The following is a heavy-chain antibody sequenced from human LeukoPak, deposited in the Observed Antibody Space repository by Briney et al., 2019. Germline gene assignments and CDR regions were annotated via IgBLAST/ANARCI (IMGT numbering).Heavy chain of an antibody. CDR3: ARVGGSSWYIDP. Sequence: PGGSLRLSCAASGFTFSSYSMNWVRQAPGKGLEWVSYISSRSSTIYYADSVKGRFTISRDNAKNSLYLQMNSLRAEDTAVYYCARVGGSSWYIDPWGQGTLVTVSS. D-gene: IGHD6-13*01. V-gene: IGHV3-48*04. J-gene: IGHJ5*02. CDR2: ISSRSSTI. CDR1: GFTFSSYS.